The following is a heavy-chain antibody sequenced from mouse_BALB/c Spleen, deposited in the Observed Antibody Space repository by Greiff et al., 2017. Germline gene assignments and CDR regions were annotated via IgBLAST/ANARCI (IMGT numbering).Heavy chain of an antibody. Sequence: EVKLQESGGGLVQPGGSMKLSCVASGFTFSNYWMNWVRQSPEKGLEWVAEIRLKSNNYATHYAESVKGRFTISRDDSKSSVYLQMNNLRAEDTGIYYCTRIYYGNYYYAMDYWGQGTSVTVSS. V-gene: IGHV6-6*02. J-gene: IGHJ4*01. CDR1: GFTFSNYW. CDR3: TRIYYGNYYYAMDY. D-gene: IGHD2-1*01. CDR2: IRLKSNNYAT.